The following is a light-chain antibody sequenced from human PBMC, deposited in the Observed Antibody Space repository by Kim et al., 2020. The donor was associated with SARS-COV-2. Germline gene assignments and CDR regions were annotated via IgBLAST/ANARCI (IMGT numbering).Light chain of an antibody. CDR1: SRDFSGYNY. Sequence: GHSITISCTGTSRDFSGYNYVSWYLLHQGKGRKLMIYGVIQRPSGVSDRFSGSKSGNTVSLTISGLQAEDVSEYYCGSYTSRHTWVFGGGTTLTFL. J-gene: IGLJ3*02. CDR3: GSYTSRHTWV. CDR2: GVI. V-gene: IGLV2-14*03.